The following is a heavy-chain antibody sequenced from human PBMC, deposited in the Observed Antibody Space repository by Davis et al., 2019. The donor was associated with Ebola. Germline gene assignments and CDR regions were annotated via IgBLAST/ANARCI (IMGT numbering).Heavy chain of an antibody. CDR3: ARSTQYSSSWYVFDQ. D-gene: IGHD6-13*01. V-gene: IGHV4-59*01. CDR1: GGSIGSYY. Sequence: MPSETLSLTCTVSGGSIGSYYWSWIRQSPGKGLEWIGYIYYSGSTNYNPSLRGRVTISLDTSKNQFSLKLSSVTAADTAVYYCARSTQYSSSWYVFDQWGQGTLVTVSS. CDR2: IYYSGST. J-gene: IGHJ4*02.